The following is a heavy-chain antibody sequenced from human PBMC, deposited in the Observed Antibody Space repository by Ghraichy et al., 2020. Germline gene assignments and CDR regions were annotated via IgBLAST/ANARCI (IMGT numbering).Heavy chain of an antibody. D-gene: IGHD4-17*01. V-gene: IGHV1-2*06. CDR2: INPNSGGT. J-gene: IGHJ3*02. Sequence: ASVKVSCKASGYTFTGYYMHWVRQAPGQGLEWMGRINPNSGGTNYAQKFQGRVTMTRETSISTAYMELSRLRSADTAVYYCAREGDDYGDYRTIGIWGQGTMVTGSS. CDR1: GYTFTGYY. CDR3: AREGDDYGDYRTIGI.